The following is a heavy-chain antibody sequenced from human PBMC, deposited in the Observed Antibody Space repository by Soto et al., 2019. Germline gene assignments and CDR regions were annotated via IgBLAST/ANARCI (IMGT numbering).Heavy chain of an antibody. CDR2: IHSTGST. D-gene: IGHD2-21*02. Sequence: VQLQESGPGMVRPSQTLSLSCSVSGDSISTSDHYWSWIRQAPGKGLEWIGYIHSTGSTSYSPSTKDRVIMSVEMTNNTLALNLRPVTAADTALYYRARRADCGSGCYSDYFDSWGQGTLVSVSA. CDR1: GDSISTSDHY. J-gene: IGHJ4*02. V-gene: IGHV4-30-4*01. CDR3: ARRADCGSGCYSDYFDS.